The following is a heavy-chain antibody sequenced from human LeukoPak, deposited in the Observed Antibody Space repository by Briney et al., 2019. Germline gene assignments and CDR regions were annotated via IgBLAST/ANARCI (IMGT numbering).Heavy chain of an antibody. D-gene: IGHD6-19*01. CDR3: ARQLDNSGWYGFDY. V-gene: IGHV4-4*07. J-gene: IGHJ4*02. CDR2: IYSSGDT. Sequence: SETLSLTCTVSGGSINSYYWSWIRQPAGKGVEWIGRIYSSGDTNYNPSLKSRVTLSVDTSKNQFSLKLSSVTAADTAVYYCARQLDNSGWYGFDYWGQGTLVTVSS. CDR1: GGSINSYY.